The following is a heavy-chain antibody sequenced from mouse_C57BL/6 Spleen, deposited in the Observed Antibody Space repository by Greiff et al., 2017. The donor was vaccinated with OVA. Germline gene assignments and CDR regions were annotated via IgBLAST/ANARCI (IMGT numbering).Heavy chain of an antibody. CDR2: IYPGDGDT. CDR3: ARRDYYGSSPALFAY. D-gene: IGHD1-1*01. Sequence: IYPGDGDTNYNGKFKGKATLTADKSSSTAYMQLSSLTSEDSAVYFCARRDYYGSSPALFAYWGQGTLVTVSA. J-gene: IGHJ3*01. V-gene: IGHV1-80*01.